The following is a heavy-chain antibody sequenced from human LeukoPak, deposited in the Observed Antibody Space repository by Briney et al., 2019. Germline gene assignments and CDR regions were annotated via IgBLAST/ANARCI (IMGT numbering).Heavy chain of an antibody. J-gene: IGHJ4*02. CDR2: ITGNSDTI. V-gene: IGHV3-48*04. D-gene: IGHD1-26*01. CDR1: GFTFSNYG. Sequence: GGSLRLSCAASGFTFSNYGMNWVRQAPGKGLEWVSYITGNSDTIYYADSVKGRFTISRDSAKHIVYLQLNSLRADDTGVDYCVHYWVRAMRDHYDYWGQGTLVTVSS. CDR3: VHYWVRAMRDHYDY.